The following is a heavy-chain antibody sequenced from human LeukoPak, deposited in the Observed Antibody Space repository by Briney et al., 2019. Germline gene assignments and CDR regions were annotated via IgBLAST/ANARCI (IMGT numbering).Heavy chain of an antibody. Sequence: GGSLRLSCAASGFTFSSYAMSWVRQAPGKGLEWVSVIYSGGSTYYADSVKGRFTISRDNSKNTLYLQMNSLRAEDTAVYYCARAGDDYGDHGGYYFDYWGQGTLVTVSS. J-gene: IGHJ4*02. CDR1: GFTFSSYA. CDR3: ARAGDDYGDHGGYYFDY. V-gene: IGHV3-66*01. D-gene: IGHD4-17*01. CDR2: IYSGGST.